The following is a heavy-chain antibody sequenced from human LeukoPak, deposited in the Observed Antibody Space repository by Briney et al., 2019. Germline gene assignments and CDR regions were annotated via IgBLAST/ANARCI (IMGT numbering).Heavy chain of an antibody. CDR3: ARDLGGDGYNLRSWFDP. Sequence: PSQTLSLTCTVSGGSINSGGYYWSWIRQLPGKDLEWVGYIYYTGSTYYNPSLRSRVIISLDTSKNQFSLKLSSVTAADTAVYYCARDLGGDGYNLRSWFDPWGQGTLVTVSS. J-gene: IGHJ5*02. CDR2: IYYTGST. D-gene: IGHD5-24*01. CDR1: GGSINSGGYY. V-gene: IGHV4-31*03.